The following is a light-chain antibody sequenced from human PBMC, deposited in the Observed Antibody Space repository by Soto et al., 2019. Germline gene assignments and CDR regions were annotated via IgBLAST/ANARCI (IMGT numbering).Light chain of an antibody. V-gene: IGKV3-11*01. CDR1: QSVSSR. CDR2: ATS. J-gene: IGKJ5*01. CDR3: RQRQYWLPIT. Sequence: GLTKKPVTLSVSPGERATLSCRASQSVSSRLAWYQQKHGQAPSLLIYATSSRATGIPDRFSGSGSGTDVTLTISSLVHADYAVYYCRQRQYWLPITFGQGTLLEIK.